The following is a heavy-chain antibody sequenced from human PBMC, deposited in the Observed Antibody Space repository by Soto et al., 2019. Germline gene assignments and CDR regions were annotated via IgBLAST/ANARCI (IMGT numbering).Heavy chain of an antibody. CDR1: GFTFSTYS. CDR3: AREYTAWPLAYGLDV. Sequence: GGSLRLSCVGSGFTFSTYSINWVRQAPGKGLEWVSSISSRSDIYYADSVEGRFTISRDNAKNSVSLQMNSLRAEDTAVYYCAREYTAWPLAYGLDVWGQGTTVTVSS. J-gene: IGHJ6*02. V-gene: IGHV3-21*01. CDR2: ISSRSDI. D-gene: IGHD2-2*02.